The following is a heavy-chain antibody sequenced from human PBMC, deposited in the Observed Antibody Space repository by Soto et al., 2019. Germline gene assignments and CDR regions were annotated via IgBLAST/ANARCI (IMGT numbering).Heavy chain of an antibody. V-gene: IGHV1-2*02. CDR1: GYTFTGYY. Sequence: ASVKVSCKSSGYTFTGYYMHWVRQAPGQGLEWMGWINPNSGGTNYAQKFQGRVTMTRDTSISTAYMELSRLRSDDTAVYYCARVVQRPSYYYGMDVWAQGNTVTVSS. CDR3: ARVVQRPSYYYGMDV. CDR2: INPNSGGT. J-gene: IGHJ6*02. D-gene: IGHD6-25*01.